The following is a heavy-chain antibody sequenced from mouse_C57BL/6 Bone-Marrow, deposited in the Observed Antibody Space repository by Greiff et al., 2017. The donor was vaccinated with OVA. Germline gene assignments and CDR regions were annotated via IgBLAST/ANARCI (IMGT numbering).Heavy chain of an antibody. CDR1: GFTFSDYY. CDR3: ARRYSD. Sequence: EVMLVESGGGLVQPGGSLKLSCAASGFTFSDYYMYWVRQTPEKRLEWVAYISNGGGSTYYPDTVKGRFTISRDNAKNTLYLQMSRLKSEDTAMDYCARRYSDWGQGTLVTVSA. J-gene: IGHJ3*01. CDR2: ISNGGGST. V-gene: IGHV5-12*01. D-gene: IGHD2-12*01.